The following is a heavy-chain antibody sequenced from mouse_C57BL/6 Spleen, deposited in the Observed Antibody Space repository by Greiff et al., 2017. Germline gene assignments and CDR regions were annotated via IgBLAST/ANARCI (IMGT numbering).Heavy chain of an antibody. CDR3: APSITTVVATDYAMDY. Sequence: VQLKESVAELVRPGASVKLSCTASGFNIKNTYMHWVKQRPEQGLEWIGRIDPANGNTKYAPKFQGKATITEDTSSNTAYLQLSSLTSEDTAIYYCAPSITTVVATDYAMDYWGQGTSVTVSS. CDR2: IDPANGNT. CDR1: GFNIKNTY. D-gene: IGHD1-1*01. J-gene: IGHJ4*01. V-gene: IGHV14-3*01.